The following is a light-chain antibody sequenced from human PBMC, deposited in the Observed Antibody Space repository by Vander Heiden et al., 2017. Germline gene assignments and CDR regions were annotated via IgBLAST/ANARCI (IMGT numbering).Light chain of an antibody. CDR2: DAS. CDR3: QQRSNWRYT. V-gene: IGKV3-11*01. J-gene: IGKJ2*01. Sequence: EIVLTQSPATLSLSPGERATLSCRASQSVSSYLAWYQQKPGQAPRLLIYDASNRATGIPARFSGSGFGTDFTLTISSLEPEDFAVYYCQQRSNWRYTFGQGTKLEIK. CDR1: QSVSSY.